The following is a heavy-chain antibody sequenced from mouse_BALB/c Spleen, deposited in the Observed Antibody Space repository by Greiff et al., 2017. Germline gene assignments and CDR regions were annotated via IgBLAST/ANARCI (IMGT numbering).Heavy chain of an antibody. J-gene: IGHJ3*01. D-gene: IGHD2-14*01. Sequence: EVNLVESGGGLVKPGGSLKLSCAASGFTFSSYTMSWVRQTPEKRLEWVATISSGGSYTYYPDSVKGRFTISRDNAKNTLYLQMSSLKSEDTAMYYCTREGNYRSWFAYWGQGTLVTVSA. CDR3: TREGNYRSWFAY. V-gene: IGHV5-6-4*01. CDR2: ISSGGSYT. CDR1: GFTFSSYT.